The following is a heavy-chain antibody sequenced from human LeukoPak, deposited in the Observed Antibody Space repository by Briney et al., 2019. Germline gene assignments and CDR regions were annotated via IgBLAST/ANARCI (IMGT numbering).Heavy chain of an antibody. J-gene: IGHJ4*02. Sequence: GGSLRLSCAASGFTFSSYAMSWVRQAPGKGLEWVSAISGSGGSTYYADSVKGRFTISRDNSKNTLYLQMNSLRAEDTAVYYCAKVVVRGVITYYFDYWGQGTLVTVSS. D-gene: IGHD3-10*01. CDR1: GFTFSSYA. V-gene: IGHV3-23*01. CDR3: AKVVVRGVITYYFDY. CDR2: ISGSGGST.